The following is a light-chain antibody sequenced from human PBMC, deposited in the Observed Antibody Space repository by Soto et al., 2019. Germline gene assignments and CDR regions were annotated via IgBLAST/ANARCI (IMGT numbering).Light chain of an antibody. J-gene: IGLJ1*01. CDR3: SSYTSSSTLV. Sequence: QSALTQPASVSGSPGQSITISCTGTSSDVGGYKYVSWYQQHPGKATKLMIYEVSNRPSGVSNRFSGSKSGNTASLTISGLQAEDEADYYCSSYTSSSTLVFGTGTKLTVL. CDR2: EVS. CDR1: SSDVGGYKY. V-gene: IGLV2-14*01.